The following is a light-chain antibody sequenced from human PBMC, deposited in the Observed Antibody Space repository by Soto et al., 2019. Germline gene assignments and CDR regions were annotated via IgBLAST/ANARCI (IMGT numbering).Light chain of an antibody. J-gene: IGKJ1*01. V-gene: IGKV1-39*01. Sequence: DIQMTQSPSSLSASVGDRVTITCRASQSISNYLNWYQQKPGKAPKLLIYAASSMQSGVPSRFSGRGSETDFTLTISSLQPDDSAPYYCQQSFSPLWTFGQGTKVEV. CDR1: QSISNY. CDR2: AAS. CDR3: QQSFSPLWT.